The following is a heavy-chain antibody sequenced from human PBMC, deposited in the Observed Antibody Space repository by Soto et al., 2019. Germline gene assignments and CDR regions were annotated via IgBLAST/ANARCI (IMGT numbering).Heavy chain of an antibody. CDR2: ISGSGGYT. Sequence: EVQLLESGGGLVQPGGSLRLSCAASGFTFSSYAMSWVRQAPGKGLEWVSAISGSGGYTYYADSVKGRFTISRDNSKNTLYLQMNSLGAEDTAVYYCARRLDCSGSSCHYYYYTMDVWGQGTTVIVSS. J-gene: IGHJ6*02. CDR3: ARRLDCSGSSCHYYYYTMDV. V-gene: IGHV3-23*01. D-gene: IGHD2-15*01. CDR1: GFTFSSYA.